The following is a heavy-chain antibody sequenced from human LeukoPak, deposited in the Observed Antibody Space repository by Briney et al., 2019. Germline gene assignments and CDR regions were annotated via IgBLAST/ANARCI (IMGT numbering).Heavy chain of an antibody. Sequence: SETLSLTCAVYGGSFSGYFWSWIRQPPGKGLEWIGRIYSTGSTNYNPSLKSRVTMSVDTSKNQFSLRLRSVTAADTAVYYCARQIASAGTAGFDFWGQGALVTVSS. CDR1: GGSFSGYF. CDR2: IYSTGST. V-gene: IGHV4-59*10. J-gene: IGHJ4*02. CDR3: ARQIASAGTAGFDF. D-gene: IGHD6-13*01.